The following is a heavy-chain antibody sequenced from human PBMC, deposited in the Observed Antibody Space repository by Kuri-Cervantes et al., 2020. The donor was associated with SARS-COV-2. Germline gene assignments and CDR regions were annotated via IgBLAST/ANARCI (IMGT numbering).Heavy chain of an antibody. CDR2: IYYSGST. J-gene: IGHJ4*02. V-gene: IGHV4-30-4*02. D-gene: IGHD5-18*01. CDR3: ARRPVDTLYYFDY. Sequence: SESLSLTCAVYGGSFSGYYWSWIRQPPGKGLEWIGYIYYSGSTYYNPSLKSRVTISLDTSKKQFSLMLSSVTAADTAVYYCARRPVDTLYYFDYWGQGTLVTVSS. CDR1: GGSFSGYY.